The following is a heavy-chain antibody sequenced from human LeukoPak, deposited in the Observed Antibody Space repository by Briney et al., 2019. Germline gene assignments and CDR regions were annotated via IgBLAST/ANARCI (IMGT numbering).Heavy chain of an antibody. CDR1: GYTFTGYY. J-gene: IGHJ4*02. CDR2: INPNSGGT. V-gene: IGHV1-2*02. Sequence: ASVKVSCKASGYTFTGYYMHWVRQAPGQGLEWMGWINPNSGGTNYARDFQGRVTMTRDTSISTVYMELTRLRSDDTAVYYCARVSVSSVGVSAVPDYFGYWGQGTLVIVSS. CDR3: ARVSVSSVGVSAVPDYFGY. D-gene: IGHD2-21*02.